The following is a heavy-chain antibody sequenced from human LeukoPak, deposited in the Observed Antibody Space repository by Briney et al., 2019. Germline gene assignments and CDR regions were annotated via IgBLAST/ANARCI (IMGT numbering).Heavy chain of an antibody. D-gene: IGHD6-19*01. J-gene: IGHJ6*02. CDR3: SREQYIVGGSGWFGMDV. CDR2: IHQSGTT. CDR1: GGSLSTYY. Sequence: SETLSLTCSVSGGSLSTYYWTWTRQPPGKGLEWIGYIHQSGTTEFNPSLKSRVTMSLDTSRNQFSLRMSTVTAADTAVYYCSREQYIVGGSGWFGMDVWGHGTTVTVSS. V-gene: IGHV4-59*12.